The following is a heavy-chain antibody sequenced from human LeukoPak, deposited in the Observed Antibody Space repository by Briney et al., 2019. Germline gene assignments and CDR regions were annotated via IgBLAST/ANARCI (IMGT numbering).Heavy chain of an antibody. CDR1: GYTFTGYY. CDR3: ARDPWGGDIVVVPAAIHDP. V-gene: IGHV1-2*04. Sequence: GASVKVSCKASGYTFTGYYMHWVRQAPGQGLEWMGWINPNSGGTNYAQKFQGWVTMTRDTSISTAYMELSRLRSDDTAVYYCARDPWGGDIVVVPAAIHDPWGQGTLVTVSS. D-gene: IGHD2-2*01. CDR2: INPNSGGT. J-gene: IGHJ5*02.